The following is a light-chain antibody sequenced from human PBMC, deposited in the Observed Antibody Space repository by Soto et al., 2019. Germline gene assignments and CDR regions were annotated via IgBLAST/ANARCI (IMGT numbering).Light chain of an antibody. CDR3: QQSYSTPPWT. CDR1: QSISGRY. V-gene: IGKV1-39*01. Sequence: TQSPGTLSLSPGERASLSCRASQSISGRYLAWYQQKPGKAPKLLIYAASSLQSGVPSRFSGSGSGTDFTLTISSLQPEDFATYYCQQSYSTPPWTFGQGTKVEIK. J-gene: IGKJ1*01. CDR2: AAS.